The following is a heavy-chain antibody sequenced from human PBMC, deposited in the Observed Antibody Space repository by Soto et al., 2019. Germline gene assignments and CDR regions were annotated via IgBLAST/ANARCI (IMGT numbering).Heavy chain of an antibody. Sequence: QVQLVESGGGVVQPGRSLRLSCAASGFTFSSYGMHWVRQAPGKGLEWVAVIWYDGSNKYYADSVKGRFTISRDNSKNTLYLQMNSLRAEDTAVYYCARDGGGSSWPHFDYWGQGTLVTVSS. V-gene: IGHV3-33*01. CDR3: ARDGGGSSWPHFDY. CDR2: IWYDGSNK. CDR1: GFTFSSYG. D-gene: IGHD6-13*01. J-gene: IGHJ4*02.